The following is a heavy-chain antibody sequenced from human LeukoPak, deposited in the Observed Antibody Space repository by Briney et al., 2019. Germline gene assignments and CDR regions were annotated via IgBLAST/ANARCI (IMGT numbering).Heavy chain of an antibody. D-gene: IGHD3-22*01. CDR3: AKMRTMYKYDSSGYYNDH. Sequence: GGSLRLSCAAAGFTFSSNGMHWGGQAPGKGLEWGAVISYDGSNKYYADSVKGRFTISRDNSKNTLYMQMNSLRAEDTAVYYCAKMRTMYKYDSSGYYNDHWGQGTLVTVSS. V-gene: IGHV3-30*18. J-gene: IGHJ4*02. CDR1: GFTFSSNG. CDR2: ISYDGSNK.